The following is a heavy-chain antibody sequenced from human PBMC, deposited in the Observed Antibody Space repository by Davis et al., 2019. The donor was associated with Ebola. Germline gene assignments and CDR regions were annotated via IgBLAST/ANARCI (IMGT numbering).Heavy chain of an antibody. CDR3: ARDGEPRHYYYMDV. CDR2: INPNSGGT. CDR1: GYTFTGYY. V-gene: IGHV1-2*04. J-gene: IGHJ6*03. Sequence: GESLKISCKASGYTFTGYYMHWVRQAPGQGLEWMGWINPNSGGTNYAQKFQGWVTMTRDTSISTAYMELSRLRSDDTAVYYCARDGEPRHYYYMDVWGKGTTVTVSS. D-gene: IGHD1-26*01.